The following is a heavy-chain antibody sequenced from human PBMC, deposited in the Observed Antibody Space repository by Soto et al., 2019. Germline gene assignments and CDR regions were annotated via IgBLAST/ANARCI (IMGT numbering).Heavy chain of an antibody. Sequence: QIQLQESGPGLVKPSETLSLTCSVSGDSIRSVGYYWTWIRQPPGKGLEWLGDVYGVGTSRYNASPRSRLYISAAPSNNAISRTLTSVTATDTAVYFCGRGVSSGWNPTRVDPWGHG. D-gene: IGHD6-25*01. J-gene: IGHJ5*02. V-gene: IGHV4-30-4*08. CDR2: VYGVGTS. CDR3: GRGVSSGWNPTRVDP. CDR1: GDSIRSVGYY.